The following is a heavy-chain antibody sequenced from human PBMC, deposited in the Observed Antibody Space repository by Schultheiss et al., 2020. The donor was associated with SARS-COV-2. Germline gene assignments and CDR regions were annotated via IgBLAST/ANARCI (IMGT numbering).Heavy chain of an antibody. CDR1: GFTFNNYA. V-gene: IGHV3-30*01. Sequence: GGSLRLSCAASGFTFNNYAMHWVRQAPGKGLEWVAVILYDGSNKYYADSVKGRFTISRDNSKNTLYLQMNSLRAEDTAVYYCARGLFWSGYLMDVWGQGTTVTVSS. D-gene: IGHD3-3*01. J-gene: IGHJ6*02. CDR3: ARGLFWSGYLMDV. CDR2: ILYDGSNK.